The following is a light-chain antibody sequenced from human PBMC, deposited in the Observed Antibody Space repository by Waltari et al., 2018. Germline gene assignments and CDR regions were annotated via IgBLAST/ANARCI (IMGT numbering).Light chain of an antibody. CDR1: TSNIGRNP. J-gene: IGLJ3*02. V-gene: IGLV1-44*01. Sequence: QSVLTQPPSASGTPGQRVTMSCSGSTSNIGRNPVNWYQQLPGTAPKLLIYSNNQRPSGVPEPLSGSKSGTSASLAISGLQSEDEADYYCAVWDDSLNGQVFGGGTKLTVL. CDR3: AVWDDSLNGQV. CDR2: SNN.